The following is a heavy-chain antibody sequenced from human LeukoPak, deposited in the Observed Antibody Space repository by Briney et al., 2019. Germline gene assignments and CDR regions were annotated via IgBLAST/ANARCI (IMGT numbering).Heavy chain of an antibody. CDR1: SGSISTSNYY. D-gene: IGHD5-24*01. CDR3: ARLYLPATRLDY. CDR2: IFYSGST. J-gene: IGHJ4*02. Sequence: PSETLSLTCTVSSGSISTSNYYWGWVRQPPGKALEWIGNIFYSGSTYYSPSLKSRVTISLDTSRNQFSLKLTSVTAADTAVYYCARLYLPATRLDYWGQGTLVTVSS. V-gene: IGHV4-39*07.